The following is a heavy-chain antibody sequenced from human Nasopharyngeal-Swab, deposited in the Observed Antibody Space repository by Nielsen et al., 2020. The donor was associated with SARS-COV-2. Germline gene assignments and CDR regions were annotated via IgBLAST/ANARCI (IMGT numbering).Heavy chain of an antibody. J-gene: IGHJ4*02. D-gene: IGHD3-3*01. CDR2: MNPNSGNT. V-gene: IGHV1-8*01. Sequence: ASVRVSCKASRYTFTSYDINWVRQATGQGLEWMGWMNPNSGNTGYAQKFQGRVTMTRNTSISTAYMELSSLRSEDTAVYYCARGHMWSGYPPDYWGQGTLVTVSS. CDR3: ARGHMWSGYPPDY. CDR1: RYTFTSYD.